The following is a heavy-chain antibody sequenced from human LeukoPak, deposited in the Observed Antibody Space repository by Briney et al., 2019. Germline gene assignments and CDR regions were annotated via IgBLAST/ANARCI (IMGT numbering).Heavy chain of an antibody. CDR1: GFTFSSYG. D-gene: IGHD6-19*01. CDR3: AKDLGAVAGTRGDY. J-gene: IGHJ4*02. V-gene: IGHV3-30*18. CDR2: ISYDGSNK. Sequence: GGSLRLSCAASGFTFSSYGMHWVRQAPGKGLEWVAVISYDGSNKYYADSVKGRFTISRDNSKNTLYLQMNSLRAVDTAVYYCAKDLGAVAGTRGDYWGQGTLVTVSS.